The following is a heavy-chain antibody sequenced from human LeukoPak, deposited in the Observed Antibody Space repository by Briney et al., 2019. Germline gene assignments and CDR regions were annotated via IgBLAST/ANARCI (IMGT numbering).Heavy chain of an antibody. CDR1: GFTFSSYA. D-gene: IGHD3-10*01. J-gene: IGHJ4*02. CDR3: ARARYSGSYHGYFDY. V-gene: IGHV3-53*01. CDR2: IYSGGST. Sequence: GGSLRLSCAASGFTFSSYAMSWVRQAPGKGLEWVSVIYSGGSTYYADSVKGRFTISRDNSKNTLYLQMNSLRAEDTAVYYRARARYSGSYHGYFDYWGQGTLVTVSS.